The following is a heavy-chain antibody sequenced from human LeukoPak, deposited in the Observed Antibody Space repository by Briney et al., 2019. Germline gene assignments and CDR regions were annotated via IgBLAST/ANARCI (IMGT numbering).Heavy chain of an antibody. D-gene: IGHD6-13*01. CDR1: GGSFSGYY. J-gene: IGHJ5*02. Sequence: SEALSLTCAVYGGSFSGYYWNWIRQPPGKGLEWIGETTYSGSTDYNPSLKSRVTISVDKSKNQFSLKMNSVTAADTAVYYCARGRKEQLIRTAYNWFDPWGQGTLVTVSS. CDR3: ARGRKEQLIRTAYNWFDP. CDR2: TTYSGST. V-gene: IGHV4-34*01.